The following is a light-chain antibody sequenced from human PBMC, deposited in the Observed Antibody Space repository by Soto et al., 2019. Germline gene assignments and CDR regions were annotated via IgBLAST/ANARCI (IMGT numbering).Light chain of an antibody. CDR1: QSVSSKY. CDR3: QQYNNWLRRT. CDR2: GAS. J-gene: IGKJ2*01. V-gene: IGKV3-20*01. Sequence: DSVLTQSPGTLSLSPGERATLSCRASQSVSSKYLAWYQQKPGQAPRLLIYGASTRATGIPDRFSGSGSGTDFTLTISRLEPEDSAVYYCQQYNNWLRRTFGQGTKLEIK.